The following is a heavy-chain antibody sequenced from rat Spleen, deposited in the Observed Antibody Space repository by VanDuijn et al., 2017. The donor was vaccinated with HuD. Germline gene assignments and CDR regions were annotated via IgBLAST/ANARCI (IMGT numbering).Heavy chain of an antibody. J-gene: IGHJ4*01. Sequence: EVQLVESDGGLVQPGRSLKLSCAASGFTFSDYYMAWVRQAPTKGLEWVATISYDGSSTYYRDSVKGRFTISRDNAKSTLYLQMDSLRSEDTATYYCARGDNNYGGVMDAWGQGASVTVSS. D-gene: IGHD1-11*01. CDR1: GFTFSDYY. CDR2: ISYDGSST. V-gene: IGHV5-29*01. CDR3: ARGDNNYGGVMDA.